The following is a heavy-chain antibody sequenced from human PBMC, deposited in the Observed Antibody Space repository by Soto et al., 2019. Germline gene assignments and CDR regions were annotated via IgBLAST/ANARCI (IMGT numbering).Heavy chain of an antibody. CDR2: ISWNSNTI. CDR1: GFTFDNYA. D-gene: IGHD3-10*02. J-gene: IGHJ4*02. V-gene: IGHV3-9*01. CDR3: AKDPTPRDFLFIHYFDS. Sequence: GGSLRLSCAASGFTFDNYAMHGVRQGPGQSLEWVSGISWNSNTIAYADSVKVRFTISRDNSKNTMYLQMNSLRAEDTDVYYCAKDPTPRDFLFIHYFDSWGQGSLVTVSS.